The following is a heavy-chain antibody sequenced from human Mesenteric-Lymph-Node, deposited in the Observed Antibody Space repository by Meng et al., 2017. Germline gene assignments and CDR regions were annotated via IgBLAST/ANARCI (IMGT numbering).Heavy chain of an antibody. CDR1: GYTFTSYD. J-gene: IGHJ4*02. CDR3: ARDFAYKCGGDCPFDY. V-gene: IGHV1-8*01. CDR2: MNPNSGNT. Sequence: ASVKVSCKASGYTFTSYDINWVRQATGQGLEWMGWMNPNSGNTGYAQKFQGRVTMTRNTSISTAYMELSSLRSEDTAVYYCARDFAYKCGGDCPFDYWGQGTLVTVSS. D-gene: IGHD2-21*02.